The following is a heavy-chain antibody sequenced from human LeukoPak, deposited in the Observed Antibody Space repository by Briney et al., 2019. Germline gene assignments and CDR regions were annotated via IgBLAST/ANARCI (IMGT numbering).Heavy chain of an antibody. Sequence: PGGSLRLSCVASGFTFIDSWMSWVRQVPGKGLQWVANIDQDGREKNYVDSVKGRFTISLDNGKNSLYLEMDSLRAEDTAVYYCARERQGSSWYDCKEPFDYWGQGTLVTVSS. D-gene: IGHD6-13*01. V-gene: IGHV3-7*01. CDR1: GFTFIDSW. J-gene: IGHJ4*02. CDR2: IDQDGREK. CDR3: ARERQGSSWYDCKEPFDY.